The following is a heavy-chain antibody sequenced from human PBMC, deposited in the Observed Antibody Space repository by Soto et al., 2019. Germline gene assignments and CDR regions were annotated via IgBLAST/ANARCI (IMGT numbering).Heavy chain of an antibody. J-gene: IGHJ3*02. D-gene: IGHD6-13*01. CDR1: GFTFSSYS. CDR3: ASDRAGYSGSWYFAFDI. Sequence: PGGSLRLSCAASGFTFSSYSMNWVRQAPGKGLEWVSSISSSSSYIYYADSVKGRFTISRDNAKNSLYLQMNSLRAEDTAVYYCASDRAGYSGSWYFAFDIWGQGTMVTVSS. CDR2: ISSSSSYI. V-gene: IGHV3-21*01.